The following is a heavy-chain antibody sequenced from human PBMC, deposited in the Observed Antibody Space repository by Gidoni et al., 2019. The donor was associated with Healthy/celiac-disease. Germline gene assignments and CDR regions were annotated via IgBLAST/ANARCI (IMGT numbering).Heavy chain of an antibody. D-gene: IGHD6-13*01. Sequence: EVQLVESGGGLVKPGGSLRLSWAASGFTFSNAWIDLVRPAPGKGLEWVGRIKSKTDGGTTDYAAPVKGRFTISRDDSKNTLYLQMNSLKTEDTAVYYCTTVMSSAQYKGWSTDIAAAPEFDYWGQGTLVTVSS. V-gene: IGHV3-15*07. J-gene: IGHJ4*02. CDR3: TTVMSSAQYKGWSTDIAAAPEFDY. CDR2: IKSKTDGGTT. CDR1: GFTFSNAW.